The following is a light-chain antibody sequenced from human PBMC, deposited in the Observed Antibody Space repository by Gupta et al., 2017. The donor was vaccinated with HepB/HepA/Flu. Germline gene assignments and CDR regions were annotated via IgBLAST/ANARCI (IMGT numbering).Light chain of an antibody. CDR3: MQALQTPT. J-gene: IGKJ4*01. Sequence: DIVMTESPLSLPVTPGESASISCRSSQSLLHSDGYNSLVWYVQKPGQSPQILIYMGSNRASGVPDRISGSGSGTDFTLKISRVEAEDVGVYYCMQALQTPTFGGGTKVEIK. CDR1: QSLLHSDGYNS. CDR2: MGS. V-gene: IGKV2-28*01.